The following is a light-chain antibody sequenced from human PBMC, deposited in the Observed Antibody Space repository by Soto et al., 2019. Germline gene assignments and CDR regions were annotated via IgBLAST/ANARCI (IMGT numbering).Light chain of an antibody. CDR3: QRYNNWPLT. Sequence: QSPGTLSLSPGEGATLSCRASETIRNNYLAWYQQKPGQAPRLLIYGASVRATGVPDRFSGSRSGPEFTLTINSLQSEDFEIYYCQRYNNWPLTFGGGTKVDIK. CDR2: GAS. J-gene: IGKJ4*01. CDR1: ETIRNN. V-gene: IGKV3D-15*01.